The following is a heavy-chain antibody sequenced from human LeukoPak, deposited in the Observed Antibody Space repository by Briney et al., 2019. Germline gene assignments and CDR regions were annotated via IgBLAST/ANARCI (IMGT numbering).Heavy chain of an antibody. CDR3: ARARSIVGVSPFEH. Sequence: GRSLRLACAAAGFTFSGYTMHWVRQAPGKGPEWVAFISSDGRNKSHADSVKGRFTISRDNSKNTLYLQMNRLRPEDTAVYYCARARSIVGVSPFEHWGQGTLVTVSS. V-gene: IGHV3-30*04. CDR2: ISSDGRNK. CDR1: GFTFSGYT. J-gene: IGHJ1*01. D-gene: IGHD1-26*01.